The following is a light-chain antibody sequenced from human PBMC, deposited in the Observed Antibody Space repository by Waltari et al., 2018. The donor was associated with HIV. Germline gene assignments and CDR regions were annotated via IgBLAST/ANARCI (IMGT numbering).Light chain of an antibody. V-gene: IGKV3-20*01. CDR2: GAS. J-gene: IGKJ2*01. CDR1: QSVSSIY. CDR3: QHYGGSAIYT. Sequence: DIVFTQSPCTLSFSPGERATLSCRASQSVSSIYLAWYLQKPGQAPRLLIYGASNRATGVPDRFSGSGSGTDFTLIISRLEPEDFAVYYCQHYGGSAIYTFGQGTKLEIK.